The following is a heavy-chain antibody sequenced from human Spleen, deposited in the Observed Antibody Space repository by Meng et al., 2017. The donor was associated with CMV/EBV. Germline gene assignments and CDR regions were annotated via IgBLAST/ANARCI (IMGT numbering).Heavy chain of an antibody. CDR2: ISFDGSFK. J-gene: IGHJ4*02. CDR1: GFTFSSYT. V-gene: IGHV3-30-3*01. Sequence: GGSLRLSCAASGFTFSSYTMHWVRQAPGKGLEWVAVISFDGSFKYYADSVKGRFTISRDNSKNTLYLQMNSLRAEDTAMYYCAKDRRGGGRVSAFDYWGQGTLVTVSS. CDR3: AKDRRGGGRVSAFDY. D-gene: IGHD2-15*01.